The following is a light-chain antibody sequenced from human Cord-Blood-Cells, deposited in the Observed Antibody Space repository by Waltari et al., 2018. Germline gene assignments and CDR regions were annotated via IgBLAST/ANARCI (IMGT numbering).Light chain of an antibody. J-gene: IGLJ2*01. CDR1: SSDVGGYNY. CDR2: DVS. Sequence: QSALTQPRSVSGSPGQSVTISCTGTSSDVGGYNYVSWYQQHPGKAPKLMIYDVSKRPSGVPDRFSGSKSGNTASLTISGLQAEDMADYYCCSYAGSYTFVVFGGGTKLTVL. CDR3: CSYAGSYTFVV. V-gene: IGLV2-11*01.